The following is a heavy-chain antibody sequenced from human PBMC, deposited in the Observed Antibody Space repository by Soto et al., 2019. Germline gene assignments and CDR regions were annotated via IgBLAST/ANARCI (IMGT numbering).Heavy chain of an antibody. CDR3: TRLISAAQDY. Sequence: EVLLVESGGGLDQPGGSLKLSCAASGFVFKDSSIHWVRQASGKGLEWVGRIRDRAFSYATAYAASVKGRFTISRDDSTNTAYLKMNSLKTEDTAIYYCTRLISAAQDYWGQGTLVTVSS. CDR1: GFVFKDSS. D-gene: IGHD3-10*01. J-gene: IGHJ4*02. CDR2: IRDRAFSYAT. V-gene: IGHV3-73*01.